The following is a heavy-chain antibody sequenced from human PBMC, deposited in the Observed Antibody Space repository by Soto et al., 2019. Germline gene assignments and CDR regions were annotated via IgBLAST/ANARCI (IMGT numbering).Heavy chain of an antibody. CDR2: IFISHGSP. V-gene: IGHV1-3*04. J-gene: IGHJ4*02. D-gene: IGHD2-8*01. CDR1: GYAFTSHT. CDR3: AREPEDGVPGDY. Sequence: VHLVQSGAEVKEPGASVRISCEASGYAFTSHTIHWAPQAPGQGLKWMGWIFISHGSPRYAPQFQSRISYGRDTSATTAYMELTSLTFEDTAVCYCAREPEDGVPGDYWGQGTLVGVSS.